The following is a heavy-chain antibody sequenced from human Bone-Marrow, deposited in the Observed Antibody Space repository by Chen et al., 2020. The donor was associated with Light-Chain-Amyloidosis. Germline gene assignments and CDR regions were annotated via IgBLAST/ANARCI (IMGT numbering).Heavy chain of an antibody. J-gene: IGHJ4*02. CDR3: ARRRDGYNFDY. Sequence: EVQLAQSGPEVKKPGESLKISCKGSGYTFPNYWIGWVRQMPGKGLEWMGVIYPDDSDARYSPSFEGQVTISADKSITTAYLQWRSLKASDTAMHYCARRRDGYNFDYWGQGTLVTVSS. D-gene: IGHD5-12*01. CDR2: IYPDDSDA. CDR1: GYTFPNYW. V-gene: IGHV5-51*01.